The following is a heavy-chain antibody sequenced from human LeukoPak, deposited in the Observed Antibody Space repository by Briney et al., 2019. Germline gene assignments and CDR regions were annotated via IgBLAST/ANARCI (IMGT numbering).Heavy chain of an antibody. CDR1: GYIFISYY. J-gene: IGHJ4*02. CDR3: AREGVSGSYYYFDY. CDR2: INPSGGSI. D-gene: IGHD1-26*01. V-gene: IGHV1-46*01. Sequence: GASVKVSCKASGYIFISYYMYWVRQAPGQGLEWMGVINPSGGSIRYAQKFQGRVTMTSDMSTSTVYMELSSLRSEDTAVYYCAREGVSGSYYYFDYWGQGTLVTVSS.